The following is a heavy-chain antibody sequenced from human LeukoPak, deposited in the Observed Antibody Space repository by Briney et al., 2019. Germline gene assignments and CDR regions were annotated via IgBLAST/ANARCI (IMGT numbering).Heavy chain of an antibody. D-gene: IGHD6-13*01. V-gene: IGHV1-46*01. CDR3: ARRNIAAAALDY. Sequence: ASVKVSCKASGYTFTSYYMHWVRQAPGQGLEWMGIINPSGGSTSYAQKFQGRVTMTRDTSTGTVYMELSSLRSEDTAVYYCARRNIAAAALDYWGQGTLVTVSS. J-gene: IGHJ4*02. CDR2: INPSGGST. CDR1: GYTFTSYY.